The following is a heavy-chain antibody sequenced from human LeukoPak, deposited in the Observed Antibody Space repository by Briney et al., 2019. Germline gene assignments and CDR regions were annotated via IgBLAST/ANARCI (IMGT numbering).Heavy chain of an antibody. D-gene: IGHD6-19*01. CDR3: ARTSGWYSVEIYYYFDY. CDR1: GFTFSSYG. CDR2: ISYDGSNK. V-gene: IGHV3-30*14. J-gene: IGHJ4*02. Sequence: GGSLRLSCAASGFTFSSYGMHWVRQAPGKGLEWVAVISYDGSNKYYADSVKGRFTISRDNPKNTLYLQMNSLRAEDTAVYYCARTSGWYSVEIYYYFDYWGQGTLVTVSS.